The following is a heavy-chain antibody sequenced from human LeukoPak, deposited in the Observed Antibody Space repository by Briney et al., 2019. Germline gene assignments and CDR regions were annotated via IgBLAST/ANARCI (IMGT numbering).Heavy chain of an antibody. CDR1: GFTFSSYA. V-gene: IGHV3-64*01. J-gene: IGHJ4*02. CDR2: ISSNGGST. D-gene: IGHD3-9*01. Sequence: PGGSLRLSCAASGFTFSSYAMHWVRQAPGKGLEYVSAISSNGGSTYYANSVKGRFTISRDNSKNTLYLQMGSLRAEDMAVYYCARVGNRRYSDWLPYDYWGQGTLVTVSS. CDR3: ARVGNRRYSDWLPYDY.